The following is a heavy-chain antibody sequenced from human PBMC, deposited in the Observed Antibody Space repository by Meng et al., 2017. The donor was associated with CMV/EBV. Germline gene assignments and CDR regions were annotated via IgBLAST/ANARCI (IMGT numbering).Heavy chain of an antibody. CDR2: IYYSGST. Sequence: QVQLQESGPGLVKPSETLSPTCTVSGGSISSYYWSWIRQPPGKGLEWIGYIYYSGSTNYNPSLKSRVTISVDTSKNQFSLKLSSVTAAVTAVYYCASVGSTTPYFDYWGQGTLVTVSS. CDR3: ASVGSTTPYFDY. CDR1: GGSISSYY. V-gene: IGHV4-59*01. D-gene: IGHD2-2*01. J-gene: IGHJ4*02.